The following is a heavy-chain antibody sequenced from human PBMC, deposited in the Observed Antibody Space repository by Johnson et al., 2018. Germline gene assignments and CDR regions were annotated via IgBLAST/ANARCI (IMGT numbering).Heavy chain of an antibody. CDR1: GFTFSNYW. Sequence: VQLVESGGGLVQPGGSLRLSCAASGFTFSNYWMTWVRQAPGKGLEWVANIKQDGGEKYYVDSVKGRFTISRDNTKNSLYLQMNRLRDDDTAVYYCAGGVHCGGDCYSWGAFDIWGQGTMVTVSS. V-gene: IGHV3-7*01. J-gene: IGHJ3*02. CDR3: AGGVHCGGDCYSWGAFDI. CDR2: IKQDGGEK. D-gene: IGHD2-21*02.